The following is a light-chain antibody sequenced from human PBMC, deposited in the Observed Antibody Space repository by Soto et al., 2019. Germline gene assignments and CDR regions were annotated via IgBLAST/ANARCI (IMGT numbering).Light chain of an antibody. CDR3: QQYDGAPLT. V-gene: IGKV3-20*01. Sequence: IVLTQSPGTLSLSPGERATLFCRASQTLSINSLAWYQQKPGQAPRLPIYGASTRHTGIPNRFNGSGSGTDFALTINRLEPEDFAVYYCQQYDGAPLTFGPGTKVNVK. J-gene: IGKJ3*01. CDR1: QTLSINS. CDR2: GAS.